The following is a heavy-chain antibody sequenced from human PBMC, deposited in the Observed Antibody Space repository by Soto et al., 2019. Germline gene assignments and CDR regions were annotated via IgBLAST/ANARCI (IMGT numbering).Heavy chain of an antibody. J-gene: IGHJ4*02. CDR3: ARAVDADFRTDFDY. CDR2: ISGNGEII. V-gene: IGHV3-11*01. CDR1: GFTFSDYY. Sequence: GGSLRLSCAASGFTFSDYYIHWIRRAPGKGLEWISYISGNGEIIQYAASARVRFTISRDNAENSVYLEMDRLRAEDTALYYCARAVDADFRTDFDYWGRGTLVTVSS. D-gene: IGHD4-17*01.